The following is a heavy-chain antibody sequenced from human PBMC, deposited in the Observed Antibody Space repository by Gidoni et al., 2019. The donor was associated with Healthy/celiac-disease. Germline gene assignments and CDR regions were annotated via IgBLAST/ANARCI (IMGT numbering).Heavy chain of an antibody. Sequence: EVQLVESGGGLVQPGGSLRLSCAASGFTFSSYEMNWVRQAPGKGLEWVSYISSSGSTIYYADSVKGRFTISRDNAKNSLYLQMNSLRAEDTAVYYCARDPLRGRWTFDYWGQGTLVTVSS. CDR2: ISSSGSTI. V-gene: IGHV3-48*03. CDR3: ARDPLRGRWTFDY. CDR1: GFTFSSYE. J-gene: IGHJ4*02. D-gene: IGHD3-3*01.